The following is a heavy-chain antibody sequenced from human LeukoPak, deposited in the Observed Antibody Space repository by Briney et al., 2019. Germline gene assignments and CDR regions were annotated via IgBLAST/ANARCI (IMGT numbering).Heavy chain of an antibody. CDR3: ARDRRYRGGPVWYFDL. CDR1: GFTFSSYS. V-gene: IGHV3-48*01. CDR2: ISSSSSTI. D-gene: IGHD1-1*01. Sequence: GGSLRLSCAASGFTFSSYSMNWVRQAPGKGLEWVSYISSSSSTIYYADSVKGRFTISRDNAKNSLYLQMNSLRAEDTAVYYCARDRRYRGGPVWYFDLWGRGTLVTVSS. J-gene: IGHJ2*01.